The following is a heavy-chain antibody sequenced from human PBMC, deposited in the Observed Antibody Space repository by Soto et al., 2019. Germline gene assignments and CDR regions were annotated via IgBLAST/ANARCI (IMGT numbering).Heavy chain of an antibody. CDR3: ARSWELTPVTGFDY. J-gene: IGHJ4*02. D-gene: IGHD4-17*01. CDR2: ISGTGDNT. V-gene: IGHV3-23*01. Sequence: EVQLLESGGALVQPGGSLRLSCAASGITSSNYAMNWVRQAPGKGLEWVSAISGTGDNTYYADSVKGRFTISRDNSKNTLYLQMNSLRAEDTALYYCARSWELTPVTGFDYWGQGTLVTVSS. CDR1: GITSSNYA.